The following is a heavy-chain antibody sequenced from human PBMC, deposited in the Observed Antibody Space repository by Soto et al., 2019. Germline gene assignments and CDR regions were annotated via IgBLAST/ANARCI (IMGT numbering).Heavy chain of an antibody. D-gene: IGHD3-10*01. Sequence: SETLSLTCTVSGGSISSGGYYWSWIRQHPGKGLEWIGYIYYSGSTYYNPSLKSRVTISVDTSKNQFSLKLSSVTAADTAVYYCARDLRYGSGSYYTHSYFEYWGQGTLVTVSS. CDR3: ARDLRYGSGSYYTHSYFEY. CDR2: IYYSGST. J-gene: IGHJ4*02. CDR1: GGSISSGGYY. V-gene: IGHV4-31*03.